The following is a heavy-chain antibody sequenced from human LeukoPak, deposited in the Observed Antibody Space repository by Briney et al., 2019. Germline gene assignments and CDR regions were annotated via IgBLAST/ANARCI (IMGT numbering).Heavy chain of an antibody. CDR3: AKDLGATYDRYFGWFDP. CDR2: INPSGANT. V-gene: IGHV3-23*01. Sequence: GGSLRLSCAASGFTFSNCVMSWVRQAPGKGLEWISTINPSGANTYYAASVRGRLTISRDNSKDSLHLQMNGLRADDTAIYYCAKDLGATYDRYFGWFDPWGQGTLVTVSS. D-gene: IGHD3-22*01. CDR1: GFTFSNCV. J-gene: IGHJ5*02.